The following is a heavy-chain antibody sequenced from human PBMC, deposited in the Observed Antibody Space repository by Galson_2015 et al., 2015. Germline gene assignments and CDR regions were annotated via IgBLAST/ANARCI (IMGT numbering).Heavy chain of an antibody. D-gene: IGHD2-21*02. Sequence: SLRLSCAASGFTFDDYTMHWVRQAPGKGLEWVSLISWDGGSTYYVDSVKGRFTISRDNSKNSLYLQMNSLRTEDTALYYCAKDVSSIGYAGFDYWGQGTLVTVSS. CDR1: GFTFDDYT. CDR2: ISWDGGST. J-gene: IGHJ4*02. CDR3: AKDVSSIGYAGFDY. V-gene: IGHV3-43*01.